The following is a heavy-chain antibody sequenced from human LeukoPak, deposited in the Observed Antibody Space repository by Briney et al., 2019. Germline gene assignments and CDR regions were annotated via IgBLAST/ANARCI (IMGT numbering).Heavy chain of an antibody. Sequence: GGSLRLSCAASGFTFSSYWMSWVRLAPGKGLEWVANIKHDGSEKYYVDSVKGRFTISRDNAKNSLYLQMNSLRAEDTAVYYCARVLYDFWSGYRAFDYWGQGTLVTVSS. CDR1: GFTFSSYW. D-gene: IGHD3-3*01. V-gene: IGHV3-7*01. J-gene: IGHJ4*02. CDR2: IKHDGSEK. CDR3: ARVLYDFWSGYRAFDY.